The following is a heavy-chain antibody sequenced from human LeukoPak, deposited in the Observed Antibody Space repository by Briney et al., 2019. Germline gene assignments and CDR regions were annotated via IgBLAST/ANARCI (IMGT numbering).Heavy chain of an antibody. Sequence: SETLSLTCTVSGGSISSSSYYWGWIRQPPGKGLEWIGTIYYSGTTYYNPSLKSRVTISVDTSKNQFSLKLSSVTAADTAVYYCARLGGSIYFYYMDVWGKGTTVTISS. CDR2: IYYSGTT. CDR3: ARLGGSIYFYYMDV. CDR1: GGSISSSSYY. D-gene: IGHD3-16*01. J-gene: IGHJ6*03. V-gene: IGHV4-39*01.